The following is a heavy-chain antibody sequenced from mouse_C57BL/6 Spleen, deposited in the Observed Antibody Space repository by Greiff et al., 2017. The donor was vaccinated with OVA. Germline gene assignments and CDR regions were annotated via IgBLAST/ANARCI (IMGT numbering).Heavy chain of an antibody. J-gene: IGHJ1*03. Sequence: EVQLVESGGGLVKPGGSLKLSCAASGFTFSSYAMSWVRQTPEKRLEWVATISDGGSYTYYPDNVKGRFTISRDNAKNNLYLQMSHLKSEDTAMYYCAREGKDWYFDVWGTGTTVTVSS. CDR3: AREGKDWYFDV. CDR2: ISDGGSYT. CDR1: GFTFSSYA. V-gene: IGHV5-4*01.